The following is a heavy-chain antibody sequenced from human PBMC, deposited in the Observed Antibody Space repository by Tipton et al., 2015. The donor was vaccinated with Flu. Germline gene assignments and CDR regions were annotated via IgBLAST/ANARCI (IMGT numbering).Heavy chain of an antibody. V-gene: IGHV4-4*02. J-gene: IGHJ3*02. CDR2: VFHSGST. Sequence: TLSFTCAVSGDSISSDGWWTWVRQTPGKGLEWIGEVFHSGSTNYNPSLKSRVSISIDRSKNQFSLRLSSVTAADTAMYYCARGDYGDYDHEADGFDIWGQGTLVTVSA. CDR3: ARGDYGDYDHEADGFDI. CDR1: GDSISSDGW. D-gene: IGHD4-17*01.